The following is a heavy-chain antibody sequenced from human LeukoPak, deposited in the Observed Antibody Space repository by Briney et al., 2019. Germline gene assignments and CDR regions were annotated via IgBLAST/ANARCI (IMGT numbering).Heavy chain of an antibody. Sequence: AGSLTLSCAVSGFTFSSYSMNWVRQAPAKGLEWVSYISRSSSTIYYSDSVKGRFTISGDNAKNSLYLQMNSLRDEATAVYYCARVGRGYYDSSGFSDTFDIWGQGTMVTVSS. J-gene: IGHJ3*02. V-gene: IGHV3-48*02. D-gene: IGHD3-22*01. CDR3: ARVGRGYYDSSGFSDTFDI. CDR1: GFTFSSYS. CDR2: ISRSSSTI.